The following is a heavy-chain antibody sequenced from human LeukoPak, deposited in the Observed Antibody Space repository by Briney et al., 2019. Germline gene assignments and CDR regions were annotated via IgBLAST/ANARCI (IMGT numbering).Heavy chain of an antibody. J-gene: IGHJ6*02. CDR3: ARGPDIVVVVAATQGYYDYYGMDV. CDR1: GCTFSSYS. CDR2: IIPICGGE. V-gene: IGHV1-69*13. D-gene: IGHD2-15*01. Sequence: SVKVSCKASGCTFSSYSISWVRQAPGQGLEWMGWIIPICGGENYAQKFQGRVTITADEYTSTAYMELSSLRSEDTAVYYCARGPDIVVVVAATQGYYDYYGMDVWGQGTTVTVSS.